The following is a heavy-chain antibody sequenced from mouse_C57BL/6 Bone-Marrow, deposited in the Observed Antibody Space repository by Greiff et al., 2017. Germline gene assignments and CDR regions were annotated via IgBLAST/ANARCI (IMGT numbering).Heavy chain of an antibody. CDR3: ARNWGICTHYSWFAY. V-gene: IGHV2-2*01. Sequence: VQLVESGPGLVQPSPSLSISCTASGFSFTSYGVHWVRQSPGQGLEWLGVIWSGGSTDYYAAFISRLSISKVNSKSQVFCKMHSLLADDTAIYYCARNWGICTHYSWFAYWGQGTLVTVSA. J-gene: IGHJ3*01. CDR1: GFSFTSYG. D-gene: IGHD1-2*01. CDR2: IWSGGST.